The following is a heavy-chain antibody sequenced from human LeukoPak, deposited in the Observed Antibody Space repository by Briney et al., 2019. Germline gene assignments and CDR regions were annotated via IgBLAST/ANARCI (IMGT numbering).Heavy chain of an antibody. V-gene: IGHV3-66*02. CDR1: GFTVNSNY. CDR3: ATVASGGHYHYMDV. D-gene: IGHD6-19*01. Sequence: GGSLRLSCAASGFTVNSNYMIWVRQAPAKGLVWVSVIYSGGTTYYADSVKGRFTISRDNSKNTLYLQMGSLRAEDTAVYYCATVASGGHYHYMDVWGRGTTVTVSS. J-gene: IGHJ6*03. CDR2: IYSGGTT.